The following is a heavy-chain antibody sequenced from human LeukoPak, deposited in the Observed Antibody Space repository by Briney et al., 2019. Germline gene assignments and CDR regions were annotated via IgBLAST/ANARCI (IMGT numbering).Heavy chain of an antibody. CDR3: ARVVVAAPYNWFDP. J-gene: IGHJ5*02. D-gene: IGHD2-15*01. Sequence: ASVKVSCKASGYTFTSYGISWVRQAPGQGLEWMGWINPNSGGTNYAQKFQGRVTMTRDTSISTAYMELSRLRSDDTAVYYCARVVVAAPYNWFDPWGQGTLVTVSS. CDR2: INPNSGGT. CDR1: GYTFTSYG. V-gene: IGHV1-2*02.